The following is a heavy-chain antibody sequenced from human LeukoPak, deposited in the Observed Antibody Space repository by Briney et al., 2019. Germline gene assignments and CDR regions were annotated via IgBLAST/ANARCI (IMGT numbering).Heavy chain of an antibody. J-gene: IGHJ5*02. CDR2: IYHSGST. CDR3: ARGGIVAVPVDP. V-gene: IGHV4-38-2*01. Sequence: PSETLSLTCVVSGYSISSGYYWGWIRQPPGKGLEWIGSIYHSGSTYYNPSLESRVTISVDTSKNQFSLKLSSVTAADTAVYYCARGGIVAVPVDPWGQGTLVTVSS. D-gene: IGHD2-2*01. CDR1: GYSISSGYY.